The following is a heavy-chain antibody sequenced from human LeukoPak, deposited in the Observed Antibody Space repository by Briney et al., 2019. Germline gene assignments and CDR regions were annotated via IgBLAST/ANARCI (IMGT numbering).Heavy chain of an antibody. V-gene: IGHV3-53*01. Sequence: GGSLRLSCAASGFTVSSNYMNWVRQAPGKGLEWVSVIYSGGSTYYADSVKGRFTISRDNSKNTLYLQMNSLRAENTAVYYCARDRDYAFDYWGQGTLVTVSS. CDR3: ARDRDYAFDY. CDR1: GFTVSSNY. CDR2: IYSGGST. J-gene: IGHJ4*02. D-gene: IGHD4-17*01.